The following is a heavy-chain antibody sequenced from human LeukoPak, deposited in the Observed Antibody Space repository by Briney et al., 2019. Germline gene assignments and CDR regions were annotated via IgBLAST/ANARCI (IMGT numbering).Heavy chain of an antibody. V-gene: IGHV3-23*01. CDR3: AKESGYNYYFDY. J-gene: IGHJ4*02. CDR1: GFTISTYA. D-gene: IGHD5-24*01. CDR2: ISGSGGST. Sequence: GGSLRLSCAASGFTISTYAMSWVRQAPGKGLEWVSAISGSGGSTNYADSVKGRFTISRDNSKNTLYLQMNSLRAEDTAVYYCAKESGYNYYFDYWGQGTLVTVSS.